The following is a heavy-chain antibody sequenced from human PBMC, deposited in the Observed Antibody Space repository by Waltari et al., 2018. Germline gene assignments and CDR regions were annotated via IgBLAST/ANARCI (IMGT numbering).Heavy chain of an antibody. D-gene: IGHD6-13*01. J-gene: IGHJ4*02. CDR1: GFTFISYW. CDR2: INRDGSTT. Sequence: EVQLVESGGDSVQPGGSLSLSCPVYGFTFISYWMHWVRPSPGKGLVWVSRINRDGSTTTYADSVKGRFTISRDNAKNTLYLQMNSLRAEDTAVYYCAREIAVTGQYYFDYWGQGTLVTVSS. V-gene: IGHV3-74*01. CDR3: AREIAVTGQYYFDY.